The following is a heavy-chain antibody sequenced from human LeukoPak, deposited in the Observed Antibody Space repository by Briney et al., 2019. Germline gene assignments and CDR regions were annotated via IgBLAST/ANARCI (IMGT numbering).Heavy chain of an antibody. CDR2: ISSGSSYI. CDR3: ARVHDYGDYEGGDY. Sequence: GGSLRLSCAASGFTFSSYSMNWVRQAPGKGLEWVSSISSGSSYIYYADSVKGRFTISRDNAKNSLYLQMNSLRAEDTAVYYCARVHDYGDYEGGDYWGQGTLVTVSS. J-gene: IGHJ4*02. V-gene: IGHV3-21*01. CDR1: GFTFSSYS. D-gene: IGHD4-17*01.